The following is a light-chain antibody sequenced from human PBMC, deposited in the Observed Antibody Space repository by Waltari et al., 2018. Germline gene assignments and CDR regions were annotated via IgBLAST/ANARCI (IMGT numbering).Light chain of an antibody. CDR2: EVS. V-gene: IGLV2-14*01. J-gene: IGLJ1*01. CDR1: SSDVGGYNY. CDR3: SSYTSSSTYV. Sequence: QSALTQPASVSGSPGQWITISCPGTSSDVGGYNYVSWYQQHPDKAPKLMIYEVSNRPSGVSNRFSGSKSGNTASLTISGLQAEDEADCYCSSYTSSSTYVFGTGTKVTVL.